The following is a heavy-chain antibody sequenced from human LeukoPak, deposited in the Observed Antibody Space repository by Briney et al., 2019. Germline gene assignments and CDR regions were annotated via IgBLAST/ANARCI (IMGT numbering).Heavy chain of an antibody. Sequence: ASVKVSCKASGGTFSSYAISWVRQAPGQGLEWMGGIIPIFGTANYAQKFQGRVTITADESTSTAYMELSSLRSEDTAVYYCARDPYGGKTGYFDYWGQGTLVTVSS. CDR3: ARDPYGGKTGYFDY. CDR1: GGTFSSYA. D-gene: IGHD4-23*01. V-gene: IGHV1-69*13. J-gene: IGHJ4*02. CDR2: IIPIFGTA.